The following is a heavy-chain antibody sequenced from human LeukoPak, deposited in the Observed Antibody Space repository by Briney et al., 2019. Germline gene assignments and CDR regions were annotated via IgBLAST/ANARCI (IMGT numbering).Heavy chain of an antibody. V-gene: IGHV4-34*01. CDR2: GSESGGT. CDR3: AERPTVTGLFDP. D-gene: IGHD4-17*01. CDR1: GGSLNGHY. Sequence: SETLSLTCAVYGGSLNGHYWSWIRQPPGKGLEWIGEGSESGGTKFNPSLKSRVTISADTSKNQFSLKLSSVTAADTAVYYCAERPTVTGLFDPWGQGTLVTVSS. J-gene: IGHJ5*02.